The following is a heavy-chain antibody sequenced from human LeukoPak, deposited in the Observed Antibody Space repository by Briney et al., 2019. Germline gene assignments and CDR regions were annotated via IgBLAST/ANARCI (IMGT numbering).Heavy chain of an antibody. CDR3: AKDRYSSSWYTIDY. J-gene: IGHJ4*02. CDR2: ILGDGSST. Sequence: PGGSLRLSCAASGFTFDDYAMHWVRQVPGKGLEWVSLILGDGSSTNYADSVKGRFTISRDNSKNSLYLHINSLRVEDTALYFCAKDRYSSSWYTIDYWGQGTLVTVSS. CDR1: GFTFDDYA. V-gene: IGHV3-43*02. D-gene: IGHD6-13*01.